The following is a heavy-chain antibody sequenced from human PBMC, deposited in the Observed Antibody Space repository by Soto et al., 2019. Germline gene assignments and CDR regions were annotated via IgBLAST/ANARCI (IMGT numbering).Heavy chain of an antibody. D-gene: IGHD6-13*01. Sequence: QVQLVESGGGVVQPGRSLRLSCAASGFTFSSYGMHWVRQAPGKGLEWVAVISYDGSNKYYADSVKGRFTISRDNSKNPLYLQMNSLRAEDTAVYYCAKIPASGSSSSWYEDYYYGMDVWGQGTTVTVSS. CDR3: AKIPASGSSSSWYEDYYYGMDV. CDR2: ISYDGSNK. V-gene: IGHV3-30*18. CDR1: GFTFSSYG. J-gene: IGHJ6*02.